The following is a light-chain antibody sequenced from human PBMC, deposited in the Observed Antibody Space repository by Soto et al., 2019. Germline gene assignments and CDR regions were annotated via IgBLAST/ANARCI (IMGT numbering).Light chain of an antibody. Sequence: VLTQCLNSPGLYPGSEATLSCMSSQIVTGDYLAWYQQKPGQAPRLLMYDASTRAAGIPDRFSGSGSGTDFTLIISRLEPEDFAVYYCQQYGSSGTFGQGTKVDIK. CDR3: QQYGSSGT. CDR2: DAS. J-gene: IGKJ1*01. V-gene: IGKV3-20*01. CDR1: QIVTGDY.